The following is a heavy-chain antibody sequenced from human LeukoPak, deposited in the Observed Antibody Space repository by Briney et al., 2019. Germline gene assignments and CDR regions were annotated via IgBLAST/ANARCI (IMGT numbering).Heavy chain of an antibody. J-gene: IGHJ4*02. CDR1: AGSTSSGSYY. Sequence: PSQTLPLTCTVAAGSTSSGSYYWSLIREPGGEVVEGIGSIYTSGSTNYNPSLKSRVTISVDTSKNQFYLKLNSVTAADTAVYYCARQYYYDSSGYLGPFDYWGQGTLVTVSS. CDR3: ARQYYYDSSGYLGPFDY. V-gene: IGHV4-61*02. D-gene: IGHD3-22*01. CDR2: IYTSGST.